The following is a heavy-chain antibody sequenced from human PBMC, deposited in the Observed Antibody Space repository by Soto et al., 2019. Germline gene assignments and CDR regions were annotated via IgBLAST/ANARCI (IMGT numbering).Heavy chain of an antibody. J-gene: IGHJ5*02. V-gene: IGHV1-18*01. CDR3: ARSSGTSYTWFHP. CDR2: ISGYNGNT. Sequence: QVQLVQSATEVKKPGASVKVSCKASGYAFSTYGISCVRQAPGQGREWMGWISGYNGNTNCAQKLPDRVTMTTDTSTNTRCVDVRSRSSDDTAMYYCARSSGTSYTWFHPWGQGTLVIVSS. CDR1: GYAFSTYG. D-gene: IGHD1-26*01.